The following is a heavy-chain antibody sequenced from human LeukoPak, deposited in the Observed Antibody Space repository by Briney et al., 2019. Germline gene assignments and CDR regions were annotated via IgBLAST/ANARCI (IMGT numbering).Heavy chain of an antibody. D-gene: IGHD3-10*01. CDR2: IIPIFGTA. J-gene: IGHJ4*02. CDR3: ASHSPGVPSPLFDY. CDR1: GGTFSSYA. Sequence: SVKVSCKASGGTFSSYAISWVRQAPGQGLEWMGGIIPIFGTANYAQKFQGRVTITTDESTSTAYMELSSLRSEDTAVYYCASHSPGVPSPLFDYWGQGTLVTVSS. V-gene: IGHV1-69*05.